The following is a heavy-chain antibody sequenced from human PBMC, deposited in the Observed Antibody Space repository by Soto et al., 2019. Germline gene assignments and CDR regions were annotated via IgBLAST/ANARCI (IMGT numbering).Heavy chain of an antibody. CDR3: ARLTLRMATIRVNFDY. CDR2: LYHNGNT. Sequence: SETLSLTCTVSGGSVSSYYWGWIRQPPGKGLEWIGNLYHNGNTYYNPSLKSRVTISADTSKNQFSLEVTSVTAADTAVYYCARLTLRMATIRVNFDYWGQGTQVTVSS. CDR1: GGSVSSYY. D-gene: IGHD3-16*01. J-gene: IGHJ4*02. V-gene: IGHV4-39*01.